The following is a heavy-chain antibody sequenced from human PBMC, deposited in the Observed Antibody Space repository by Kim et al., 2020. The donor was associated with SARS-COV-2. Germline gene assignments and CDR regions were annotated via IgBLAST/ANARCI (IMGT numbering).Heavy chain of an antibody. Sequence: SETLSLTCTVSGGSISSYYWSWIRQPPGKGLEWIGYIYYSGSTNYNPSLKSRVTISVDTSKNQFSLKLSSVTAADTAVYYCARWEWENGWFDPWGQGTLVTVSS. CDR3: ARWEWENGWFDP. CDR1: GGSISSYY. CDR2: IYYSGST. J-gene: IGHJ5*02. D-gene: IGHD1-26*01. V-gene: IGHV4-59*13.